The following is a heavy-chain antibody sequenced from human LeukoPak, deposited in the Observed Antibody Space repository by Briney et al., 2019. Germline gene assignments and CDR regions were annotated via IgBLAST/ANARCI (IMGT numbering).Heavy chain of an antibody. CDR2: INTDGSST. CDR1: GFTFSSYW. J-gene: IGHJ4*02. CDR3: ATPGIRDQYDFDL. V-gene: IGHV3-74*01. D-gene: IGHD6-13*01. Sequence: GGSLRLSCVVSGFTFSSYWMHWVLQAPGKGLVWVSRINTDGSSTNYADSVKGRFTISRDNVKNTVYLQMNSLRAEDTAVYYCATPGIRDQYDFDLWGQGTLVTVSS.